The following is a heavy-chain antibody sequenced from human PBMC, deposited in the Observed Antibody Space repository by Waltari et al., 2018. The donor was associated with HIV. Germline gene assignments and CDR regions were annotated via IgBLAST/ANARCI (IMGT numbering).Heavy chain of an antibody. D-gene: IGHD1-26*01. CDR2: IYYTGRA. J-gene: IGHJ2*01. Sequence: QLQLQESGPGLVKPSETLSLTCTVSGGSVSSSSSFWGWIRQPPGKGLEWVGRIYYTGRAYYNPSLKSRVTISVDTSKNQFSLNVTSVTAADTAVYYCARHALRVGAAYWNFDLWGRGTLVTVSS. V-gene: IGHV4-39*01. CDR1: GGSVSSSSSF. CDR3: ARHALRVGAAYWNFDL.